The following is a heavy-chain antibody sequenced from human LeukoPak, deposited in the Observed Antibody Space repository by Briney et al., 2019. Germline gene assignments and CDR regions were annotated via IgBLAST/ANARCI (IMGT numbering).Heavy chain of an antibody. D-gene: IGHD2-2*01. J-gene: IGHJ6*03. V-gene: IGHV5-51*01. CDR3: ARLAVPAADAYYYYYMDV. Sequence: GESLKISCKGSGYSFTIYWIGWVRQMPGKGVEWVGIIYPGDSDTRYSPSFQGQVTISADKSISTAYLQWSSLKASDTAMYYCARLAVPAADAYYYYYMDVWGKGTTVTVSS. CDR1: GYSFTIYW. CDR2: IYPGDSDT.